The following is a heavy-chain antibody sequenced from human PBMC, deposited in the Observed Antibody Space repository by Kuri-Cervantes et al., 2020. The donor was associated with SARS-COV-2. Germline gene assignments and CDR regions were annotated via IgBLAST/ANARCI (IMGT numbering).Heavy chain of an antibody. CDR1: GGSISSYY. CDR2: IYHSGST. CDR3: VSSVVRGVLQGY. J-gene: IGHJ4*02. D-gene: IGHD3-10*01. V-gene: IGHV4-38-2*01. Sequence: SQTLSLTCAVYGGSISSYYWGWIRQPPGKGLEWIGSIYHSGSTYYNPSLKSRVTISVDTSKNQFSLKLSSVTAADTAVYYCVSSVVRGVLQGYWGQGTLVTVSS.